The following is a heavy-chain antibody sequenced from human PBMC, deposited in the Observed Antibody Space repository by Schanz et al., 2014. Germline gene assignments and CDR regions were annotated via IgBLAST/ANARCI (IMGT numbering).Heavy chain of an antibody. Sequence: QVQLVQSGAEVKKPGSSVKVSCKASGDTLSSYGISWVRQAPGQGLEWMGRIIPNLGSANYAQKFQGRVTITADKSTSTVYMELSSLRSEDTAIYYCAIGNTIFGVVILGWLDPWGQGTLVTVSS. CDR3: AIGNTIFGVVILGWLDP. CDR1: GDTLSSYG. D-gene: IGHD3-3*01. J-gene: IGHJ5*02. CDR2: IIPNLGSA. V-gene: IGHV1-69*08.